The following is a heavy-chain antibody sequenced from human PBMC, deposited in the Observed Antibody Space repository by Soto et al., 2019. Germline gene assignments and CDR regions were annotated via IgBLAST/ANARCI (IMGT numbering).Heavy chain of an antibody. J-gene: IGHJ6*02. V-gene: IGHV4-39*05. Sequence: PSLTCTVSGGSISSSSYYWGWIRQPPGKGLERIGSIYYSGSTYYNPSLRSRVTISVDTSKNQFSLKLGSVTAADTAVYYCAGGFPILRFSEWLPSYNGMDVWGRRTTVTGCS. CDR1: GGSISSSSYY. CDR3: AGGFPILRFSEWLPSYNGMDV. D-gene: IGHD3-3*01. CDR2: IYYSGST.